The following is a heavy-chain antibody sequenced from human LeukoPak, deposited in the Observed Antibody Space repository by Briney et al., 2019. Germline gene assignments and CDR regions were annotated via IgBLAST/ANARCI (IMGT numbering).Heavy chain of an antibody. CDR3: ARDGSGSGNYYNVAGFDY. J-gene: IGHJ4*02. CDR2: ISSSGSTI. CDR1: GFTFSSYE. V-gene: IGHV3-48*03. D-gene: IGHD3-10*01. Sequence: GGSLRLSCAASGFTFSSYEMNWVRQAPGKGLEWVSYISSSGSTIYYANSVKGRFTISRDNAKNSLYLQMNSLRAEETAVYYCARDGSGSGNYYNVAGFDYWGQGTLVTVSS.